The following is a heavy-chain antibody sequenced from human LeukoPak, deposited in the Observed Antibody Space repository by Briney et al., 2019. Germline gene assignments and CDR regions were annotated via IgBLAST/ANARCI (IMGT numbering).Heavy chain of an antibody. J-gene: IGHJ4*02. CDR1: GYTFTSYD. CDR2: MNPNSGNT. Sequence: ASVKVSCKASGYTFTSYDINWVRQAPGQGLEWMGWMNPNSGNTVYAQKFQGRVTMTRNASISTAYMELSSLRSEDTAVYYCARGARGYSYGSDDYWGQGTLVTVSS. D-gene: IGHD5-18*01. CDR3: ARGARGYSYGSDDY. V-gene: IGHV1-8*01.